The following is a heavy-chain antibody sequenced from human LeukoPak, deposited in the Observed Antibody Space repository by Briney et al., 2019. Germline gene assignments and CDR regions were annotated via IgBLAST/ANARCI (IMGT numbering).Heavy chain of an antibody. CDR3: ASNYGFWSGSYYYYYGMDF. CDR2: IYSGGST. CDR1: GFTVSSNY. Sequence: GGSLRLSCAASGFTVSSNYMSWVRQAPGKGLEWVSVIYSGGSTYYADSVKGRFTISRDNSKNTLYLQMNSLRAEDTAVYYCASNYGFWSGSYYYYYGMDFWGQGTTVTVSS. V-gene: IGHV3-66*01. D-gene: IGHD3-3*01. J-gene: IGHJ6*02.